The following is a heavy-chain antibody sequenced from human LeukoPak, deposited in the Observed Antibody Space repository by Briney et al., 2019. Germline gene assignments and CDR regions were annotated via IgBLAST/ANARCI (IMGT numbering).Heavy chain of an antibody. Sequence: GGSLRLSCAASGITFSNAWMTWVRQAPGKGLEWVGRIYRSSNGETTDYGAPVKGRFTMSRDDSKNTLYLQMNSLRAEDTAVYYCAKAAGYSSSSPFDYWGQGTLVTVSS. CDR1: GITFSNAW. D-gene: IGHD6-6*01. V-gene: IGHV3-15*01. CDR2: IYRSSNGETT. J-gene: IGHJ4*02. CDR3: AKAAGYSSSSPFDY.